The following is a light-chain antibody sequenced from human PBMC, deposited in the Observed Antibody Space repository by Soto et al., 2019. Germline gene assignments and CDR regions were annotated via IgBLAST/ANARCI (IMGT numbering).Light chain of an antibody. CDR1: QSVSSSY. CDR2: GAS. CDR3: QQYASSTYT. J-gene: IGKJ2*01. V-gene: IGKV3-20*01. Sequence: EIVLTQSPGTQSLSPGERATLSCRASQSVSSSYLAWYQKNPGQAPRLLIYGASRRATGIPDRFSGLESGTDFNLTITTLETEDSAVYVCQQYASSTYTFGQGTKVDI.